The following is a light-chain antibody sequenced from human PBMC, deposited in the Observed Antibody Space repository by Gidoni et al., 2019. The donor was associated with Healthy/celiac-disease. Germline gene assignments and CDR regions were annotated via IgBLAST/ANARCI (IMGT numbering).Light chain of an antibody. CDR3: QQYNNWLEYT. J-gene: IGKJ2*01. CDR1: QSVSSN. CDR2: GAS. V-gene: IGKV3-15*01. Sequence: EIVMTQSQATLSVSPGERATLSCRASQSVSSNLAWYQQKPGQAPRLLIYGASTRATGIPARFSGSGSGTEFSLTISSLQSEDFAVYYCQQYNNWLEYTFXQXTKLEIK.